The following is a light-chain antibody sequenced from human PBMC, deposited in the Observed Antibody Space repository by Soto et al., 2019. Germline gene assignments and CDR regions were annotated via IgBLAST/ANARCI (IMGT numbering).Light chain of an antibody. V-gene: IGKV1-33*01. CDR3: QQYDNPNLTVT. CDR2: DPS. J-gene: IGKJ4*01. CDR1: QDISNY. Sequence: DIQMTQSPSSLSASVGDRVTITCQASQDISNYLNWYQQKPGKAPKLLIYDPSNLETGVPSRFSGSGSGTDFTFTSSSLQPEDIATSYWQQYDNPNLTVTFGGGTKVEIK.